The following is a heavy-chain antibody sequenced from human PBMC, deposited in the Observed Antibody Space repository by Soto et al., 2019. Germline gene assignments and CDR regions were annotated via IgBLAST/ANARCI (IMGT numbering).Heavy chain of an antibody. CDR3: ARGHNHGGSAFDI. Sequence: SETLSLTCTVSGGSIISYYWSWIRQPPGKGLEWIGYIYYSGSTIYNPSLKSRVTISVDTSKNQYSLRLSSVTAADTAVYYCARGHNHGGSAFDIWGQGTMVTVSS. CDR2: IYYSGST. V-gene: IGHV4-59*01. D-gene: IGHD3-10*01. J-gene: IGHJ3*02. CDR1: GGSIISYY.